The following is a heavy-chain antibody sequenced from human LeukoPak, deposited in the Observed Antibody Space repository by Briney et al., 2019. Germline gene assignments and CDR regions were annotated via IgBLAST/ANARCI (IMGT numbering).Heavy chain of an antibody. CDR2: IYPGDSDT. CDR3: ARHTTGSYTHFDY. CDR1: GYSFTNYW. V-gene: IGHV5-51*01. Sequence: KPGESLQISCKGSGYSFTNYWIGWVRQLPGKGLEWMGIIYPGDSDTRYSPSFQGQVTISADKSISTAYLQWSSLKASDTAIYYCARHTTGSYTHFDYWGQGTLVTVSS. D-gene: IGHD1-26*01. J-gene: IGHJ4*02.